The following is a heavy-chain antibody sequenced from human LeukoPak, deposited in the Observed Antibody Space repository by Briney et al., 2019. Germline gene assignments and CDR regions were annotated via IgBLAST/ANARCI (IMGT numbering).Heavy chain of an antibody. D-gene: IGHD3/OR15-3a*01. CDR3: ARGDWSLYFFDS. V-gene: IGHV4-59*01. J-gene: IGHJ4*02. CDR2: IHYSGST. CDR1: GDSSDNYY. Sequence: SETLSLTCTVSGDSSDNYYWSWIRQPPGKGLEWIGYIHYSGSTHYNPSLKSRVTISVDTSKSQFSLKLSSVTAADTAVYYCARGDWSLYFFDSWGQGTLVTVSS.